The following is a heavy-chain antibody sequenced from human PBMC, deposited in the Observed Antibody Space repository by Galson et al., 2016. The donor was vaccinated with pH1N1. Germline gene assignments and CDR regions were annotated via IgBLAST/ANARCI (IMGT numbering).Heavy chain of an antibody. CDR2: ISYEGSDK. CDR1: GFAFNNYA. D-gene: IGHD5-24*01. CDR3: AREGKRWLQFEALYI. V-gene: IGHV3-30*04. Sequence: SLRLSCAASGFAFNNYAVHWVRQAPGKGLEWVAIISYEGSDKYYADSVKGRFTISRDNSKNTLYLQMNSLRAGDTAIYYCAREGKRWLQFEALYIWGQGTMVTVSS. J-gene: IGHJ3*02.